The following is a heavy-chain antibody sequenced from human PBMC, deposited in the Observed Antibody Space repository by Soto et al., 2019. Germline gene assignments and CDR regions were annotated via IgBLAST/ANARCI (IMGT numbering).Heavy chain of an antibody. D-gene: IGHD3-3*01. V-gene: IGHV3-30*18. Sequence: GGSLRLSCAASGFTFSSYGMHWVRQAPGKGLEWVAIISYDGSNKYYADSVKGRFTISRDNSKNTLYLQMNSLRAEDTAVYYCAKDGDSYYNFWSDYSPFDYWGQGTLVTVSS. CDR3: AKDGDSYYNFWSDYSPFDY. CDR1: GFTFSSYG. J-gene: IGHJ4*02. CDR2: ISYDGSNK.